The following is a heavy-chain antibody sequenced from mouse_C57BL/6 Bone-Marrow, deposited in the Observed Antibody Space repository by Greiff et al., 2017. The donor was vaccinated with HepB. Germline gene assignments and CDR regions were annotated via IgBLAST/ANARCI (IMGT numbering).Heavy chain of an antibody. CDR2: INYDGSST. Sequence: EVMLVESEGGLVQPGSSMKLSCTASGFTFSDYYMAWVRQVPEKGLEWVANINYDGSSTYYLDSLKSRFIISRDNAKNILYLQMSSLKSEDTATYYCARAAQATLFDYWGQGTTLTVSS. CDR3: ARAAQATLFDY. V-gene: IGHV5-16*01. CDR1: GFTFSDYY. D-gene: IGHD3-2*02. J-gene: IGHJ2*01.